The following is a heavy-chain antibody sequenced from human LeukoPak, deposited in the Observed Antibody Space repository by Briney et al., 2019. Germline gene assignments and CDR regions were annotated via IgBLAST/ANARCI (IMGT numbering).Heavy chain of an antibody. Sequence: SETLSLTCTVSGGSISSYYWSWIRQPPGEGLEGIGYIYYSGSTNYNPSLKSRVTISVDTSKNQFSSKMSSVTAADTAVYYCERGGFFDWLPDAFDVWGQGTMVTVAS. CDR2: IYYSGST. CDR1: GGSISSYY. V-gene: IGHV4-59*01. CDR3: ERGGFFDWLPDAFDV. J-gene: IGHJ3*01. D-gene: IGHD3-9*01.